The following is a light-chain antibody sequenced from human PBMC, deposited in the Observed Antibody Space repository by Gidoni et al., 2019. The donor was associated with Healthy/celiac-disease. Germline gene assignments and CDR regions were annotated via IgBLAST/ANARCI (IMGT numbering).Light chain of an antibody. CDR2: GAS. Sequence: DIVMTQSPATLSVSPGERATLSCRASQSVSSNLAWYQQKPGQAPRLLIYGASTRATGIPARFSGSGSGTEFTLTISSLQSEDFAVYYCQQYNNWGRYTVXKGTKLEIK. CDR1: QSVSSN. V-gene: IGKV3-15*01. J-gene: IGKJ2*01. CDR3: QQYNNWGRYT.